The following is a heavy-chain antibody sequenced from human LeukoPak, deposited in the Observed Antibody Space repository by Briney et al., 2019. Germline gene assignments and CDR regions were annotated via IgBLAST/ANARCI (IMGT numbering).Heavy chain of an antibody. J-gene: IGHJ4*02. Sequence: GGSLRLSCAASGFTFTSYGISWVRQAPGQGLEWMGWISAYNGNTNYAQKLQGRVTMTTDTSTSTAYMELRSLRSDDTAVYYCGQRYCSGGSCFDYWGQGTLVTVSS. CDR2: ISAYNGNT. CDR1: GFTFTSYG. CDR3: GQRYCSGGSCFDY. D-gene: IGHD2-15*01. V-gene: IGHV1-18*01.